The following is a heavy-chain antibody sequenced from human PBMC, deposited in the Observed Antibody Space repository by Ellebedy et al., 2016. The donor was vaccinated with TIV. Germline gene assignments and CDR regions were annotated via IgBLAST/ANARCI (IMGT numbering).Heavy chain of an antibody. CDR2: SHHTGNS. Sequence: GSLRLXXTVSGGSVNSPYWSWVRQPPGKGLEWIGYSHHTGNSNYNASLRGRATIAVDTSRNQFSLRLTSVTAADTAVYYCAGAVLGTYGIDVWGQGTTVTVS. CDR1: GGSVNSPY. J-gene: IGHJ6*02. D-gene: IGHD3-3*02. CDR3: AGAVLGTYGIDV. V-gene: IGHV4-59*02.